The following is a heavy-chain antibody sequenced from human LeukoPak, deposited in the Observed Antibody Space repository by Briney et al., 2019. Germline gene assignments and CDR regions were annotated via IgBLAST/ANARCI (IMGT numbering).Heavy chain of an antibody. CDR1: GFTFSSYS. CDR2: ISSSSSYI. Sequence: GGSLRLSCAASGFTFSSYSMNWVRQAPGKGLEWVSSISSSSSYIYYADSVKGRFTISRDNAKNSLYLQMNSLRAEDTAVYYCARDQYYGSGSYGYYYYMDVWGKGTTVTISS. CDR3: ARDQYYGSGSYGYYYYMDV. V-gene: IGHV3-21*01. J-gene: IGHJ6*03. D-gene: IGHD3-10*01.